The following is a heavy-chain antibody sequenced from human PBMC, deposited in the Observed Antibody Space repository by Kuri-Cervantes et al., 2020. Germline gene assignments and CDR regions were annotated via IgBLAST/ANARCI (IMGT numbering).Heavy chain of an antibody. J-gene: IGHJ4*02. D-gene: IGHD6-19*01. CDR2: ISAYNGNT. Sequence: ASVKVSFMASGYTFTGYGISWVRQAPGQGLEWMGWISAYNGNTNYAQKLQGRVTLTADESTSSAYLELSSLSSEDTAVYYCARGEQWLVRVGFDYWGQGTLVTVSS. CDR3: ARGEQWLVRVGFDY. CDR1: GYTFTGYG. V-gene: IGHV1-18*01.